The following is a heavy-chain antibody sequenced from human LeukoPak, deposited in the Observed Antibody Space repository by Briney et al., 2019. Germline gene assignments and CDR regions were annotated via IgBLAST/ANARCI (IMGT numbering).Heavy chain of an antibody. Sequence: SETLSLTCTVSGGSISSSSYYWGWIRQPPGKGLEWIGSIYYSGSTYYNPSLKSRVTISVDTSKNQFSLELSSVTAADTAVYYCARGNYDILTGYFRKLDYWGQGTLVTVSS. J-gene: IGHJ4*02. CDR3: ARGNYDILTGYFRKLDY. CDR2: IYYSGST. D-gene: IGHD3-9*01. V-gene: IGHV4-39*07. CDR1: GGSISSSSYY.